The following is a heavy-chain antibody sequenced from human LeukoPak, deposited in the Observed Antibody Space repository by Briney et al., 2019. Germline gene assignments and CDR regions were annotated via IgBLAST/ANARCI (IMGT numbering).Heavy chain of an antibody. CDR3: ARSPVRENHYFDY. D-gene: IGHD4-23*01. Sequence: SETLSLTCTVSGGSISSGGYYWSWIRQPPGKGLEWIGYIYHSGSTYYNPSLKSRVTISVDRSKNQFSLKLSSVTAADTAVYYCARSPVRENHYFDYWGQGTLVTVSS. CDR1: GGSISSGGYY. CDR2: IYHSGST. J-gene: IGHJ4*02. V-gene: IGHV4-30-2*01.